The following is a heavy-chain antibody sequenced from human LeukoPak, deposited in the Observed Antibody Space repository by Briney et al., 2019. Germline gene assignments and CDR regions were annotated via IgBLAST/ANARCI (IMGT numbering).Heavy chain of an antibody. J-gene: IGHJ4*02. CDR2: VYYSGSS. D-gene: IGHD6-6*01. CDR3: ARREYSSISNFDY. Sequence: PSETLSLTCTVSGGSISTSSYYWGWIRQPPGKGLEWIGSVYYSGSSYYNPTLKSRVTITVDTSKNQFSLKMSSVTAADTAVYYCARREYSSISNFDYWGQGTLVTVSS. V-gene: IGHV4-39*01. CDR1: GGSISTSSYY.